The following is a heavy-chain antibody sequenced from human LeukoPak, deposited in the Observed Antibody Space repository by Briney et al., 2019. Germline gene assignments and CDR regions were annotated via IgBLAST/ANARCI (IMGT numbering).Heavy chain of an antibody. J-gene: IGHJ4*02. Sequence: ASVTVSCKASGYTFTGYYMHSLRQAPAQGPEWMGMIYPRDGSTSYAQKSQGRVTLTTNTPTNTAHTELSGLRSEDTAVYYCARDQEGFDYWGEGALVTVSS. CDR2: IYPRDGST. CDR1: GYTFTGYY. CDR3: ARDQEGFDY. V-gene: IGHV1-46*01.